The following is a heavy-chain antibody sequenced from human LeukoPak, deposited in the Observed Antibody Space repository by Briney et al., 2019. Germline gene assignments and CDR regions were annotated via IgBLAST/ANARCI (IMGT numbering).Heavy chain of an antibody. Sequence: PSETLSLTCTVSGGSISSGSYYWSWIRQPAGKGLEWIGRIYTSGSTNYNPSLKSRVTISVDTSKNQFSLKLSSVTAADTAVYYCARVREQLPSGGGAFDIWGQGTMVTVSS. V-gene: IGHV4-61*02. CDR1: GGSISSGSYY. CDR3: ARVREQLPSGGGAFDI. J-gene: IGHJ3*02. CDR2: IYTSGST. D-gene: IGHD6-13*01.